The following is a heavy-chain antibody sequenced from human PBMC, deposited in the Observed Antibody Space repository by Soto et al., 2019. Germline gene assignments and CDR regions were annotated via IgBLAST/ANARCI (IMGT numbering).Heavy chain of an antibody. CDR2: IYYSGST. Sequence: QVQLQESGPGLVKPSETLSLTCTVSGGSISSYYWSWIRQPPGKGLEWIGYIYYSGSTNYNPSLKSRVTRSVDTSKNQFALKLSSVTAADTAVYYCARQGGCSGGSCYSGAWFDPWGQGTLVTVSS. D-gene: IGHD2-15*01. V-gene: IGHV4-59*08. CDR3: ARQGGCSGGSCYSGAWFDP. J-gene: IGHJ5*02. CDR1: GGSISSYY.